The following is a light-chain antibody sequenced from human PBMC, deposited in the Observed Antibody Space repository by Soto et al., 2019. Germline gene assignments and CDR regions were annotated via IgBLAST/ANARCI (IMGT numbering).Light chain of an antibody. CDR1: QSGSNN. CDR3: QQYNNWLT. V-gene: IGKV3-15*01. J-gene: IGKJ1*01. CDR2: HAS. Sequence: EVVMTQSPATLSVSPGERATLSCRASQSGSNNLAWFQQKPGQAPRLLIYHASTRATGLPARFSGSGSGTEFTLIMSSLQSEDFAVYYCQQYNNWLTFGQGTKVHI.